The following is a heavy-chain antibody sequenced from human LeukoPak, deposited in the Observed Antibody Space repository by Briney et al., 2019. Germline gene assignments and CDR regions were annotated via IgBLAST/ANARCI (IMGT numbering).Heavy chain of an antibody. D-gene: IGHD3/OR15-3a*01. V-gene: IGHV3-30*18. CDR1: GFTFSSYG. J-gene: IGHJ4*02. CDR2: ISYDESNK. Sequence: GGSLRLSCAASGFTFSSYGMHWVRQAPVKGLEWVAVISYDESNKYYADSVKGRFTISRDNSKNTLYLQMNSLRAEDTAVYYCAKLPGTHESSNYWGQGTLVTVSS. CDR3: AKLPGTHESSNY.